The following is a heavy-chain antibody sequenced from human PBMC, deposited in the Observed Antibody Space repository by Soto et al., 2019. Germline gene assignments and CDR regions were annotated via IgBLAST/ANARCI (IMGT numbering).Heavy chain of an antibody. CDR3: AAASIAVATDY. CDR2: IVPSCGNT. J-gene: IGHJ4*02. D-gene: IGHD6-19*01. V-gene: IGHV1-58*02. Sequence: AASVKFSCKASGCTFTSYAMNWVRQAPGQGLEWMGGIVPSCGNTNYAQKFQERVTITRDMSTSTAYMELSSLRSEDTAVYYCAAASIAVATDYWGQGTLVTVSS. CDR1: GCTFTSYA.